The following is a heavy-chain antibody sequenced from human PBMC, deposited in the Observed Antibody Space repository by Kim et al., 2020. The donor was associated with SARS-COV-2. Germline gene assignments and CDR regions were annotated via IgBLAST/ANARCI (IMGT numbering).Heavy chain of an antibody. D-gene: IGHD6-13*01. CDR1: GFTFSSYW. V-gene: IGHV3-74*01. CDR3: ARGSFQQGFDP. CDR2: IKSDGSDT. J-gene: IGHJ5*02. Sequence: GGSLRLSCEASGFTFSSYWMNWVRQVPGKGLVWVSRIKSDGSDTHYADSVKGRFTISRDNAKNTLHLQLNSLGVEDTAIYYCARGSFQQGFDPWGQGTLVTVSS.